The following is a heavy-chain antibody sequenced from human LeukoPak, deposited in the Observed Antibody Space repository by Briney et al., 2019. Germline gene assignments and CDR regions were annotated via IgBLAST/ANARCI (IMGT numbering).Heavy chain of an antibody. D-gene: IGHD3-22*01. CDR2: INPSGST. J-gene: IGHJ2*01. CDR3: ARDSRGTDPWYFDV. V-gene: IGHV4-4*07. CDR1: GESISTYS. Sequence: SETLSLTCTVSGFVSGESISTYSWSWFRQPAGKRLEWLGRINPSGSTNYNPSLKSRVTISEDKSRNQVSLKLNSVTAADTAVYYCARDSRGTDPWYFDVWGRGTLVTVSS.